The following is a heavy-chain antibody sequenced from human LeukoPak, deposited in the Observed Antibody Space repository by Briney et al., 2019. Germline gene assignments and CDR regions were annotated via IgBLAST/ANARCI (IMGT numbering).Heavy chain of an antibody. D-gene: IGHD7-27*01. J-gene: IGHJ4*02. CDR3: ARAPLGIPDY. V-gene: IGHV4-39*01. Sequence: SETLSLTCTVSGGSISSSSYYWAWIRQPPGRGLEWIGSIYYSGSTYYNPSLKSRVTKSVDTSKNQFSLKLNSVTAADTAVYYCARAPLGIPDYWGQGTLVTVSS. CDR2: IYYSGST. CDR1: GGSISSSSYY.